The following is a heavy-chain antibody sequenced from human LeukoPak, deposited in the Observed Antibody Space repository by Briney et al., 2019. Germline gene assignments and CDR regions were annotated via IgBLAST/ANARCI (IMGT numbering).Heavy chain of an antibody. CDR1: GYTFTGYY. D-gene: IGHD3-10*01. J-gene: IGHJ4*02. CDR3: ARRSIDVAYYGSGSYPYFDY. CDR2: INPNSGGT. V-gene: IGHV1-2*02. Sequence: ASVKVSCKASGYTFTGYYMHWVRQAPGQGLEWMGWINPNSGGTNYAQKFQGRVTMTRDTSISTAYMELSRLRSDDTAVYYCARRSIDVAYYGSGSYPYFDYWGQGTLVTVSS.